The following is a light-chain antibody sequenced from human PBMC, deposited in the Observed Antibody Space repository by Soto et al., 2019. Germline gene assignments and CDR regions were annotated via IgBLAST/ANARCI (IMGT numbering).Light chain of an antibody. CDR2: KVS. Sequence: DVVMTQSPLSLPVTLGQPASISCRSSQSLVHSDGNTYFSWFQQRPGRSPRRLIYKVSNRDSGVPARFSGSGSGTDFALKIRRVEAEDVGVYYCMQGTHWPITFGQGTRLEIK. J-gene: IGKJ5*01. CDR3: MQGTHWPIT. CDR1: QSLVHSDGNTY. V-gene: IGKV2-30*02.